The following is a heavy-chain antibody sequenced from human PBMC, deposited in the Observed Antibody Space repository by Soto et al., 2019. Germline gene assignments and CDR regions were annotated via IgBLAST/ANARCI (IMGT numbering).Heavy chain of an antibody. Sequence: GWSLRLSCAASGFIFSSFGMHWVLQAPGEPLEGVSVISFDGSNKYYADSVKGRFTISRDSSKNTLYLQMNSLRAEDTAVYFCAKVPPVAGRPMLEYDYYGMDVWGQGTTVTVSS. D-gene: IGHD6-6*01. CDR1: GFIFSSFG. J-gene: IGHJ6*02. CDR3: AKVPPVAGRPMLEYDYYGMDV. V-gene: IGHV3-30*18. CDR2: ISFDGSNK.